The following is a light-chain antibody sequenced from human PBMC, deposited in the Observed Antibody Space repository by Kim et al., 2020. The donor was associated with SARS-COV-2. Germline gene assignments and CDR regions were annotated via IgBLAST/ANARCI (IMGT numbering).Light chain of an antibody. CDR1: TGPVTSGHY. V-gene: IGLV7-46*01. CDR2: DTS. J-gene: IGLJ2*01. CDR3: SVLHNGGRP. Sequence: PGGTVTLACGSSTGPVTSGHYPYWFQQKPGQVPRTLIYDTSNKDSWTPARFSGSLLGGKAALTLSDAQPEDEADYYCSVLHNGGRPFGGGTQLTVL.